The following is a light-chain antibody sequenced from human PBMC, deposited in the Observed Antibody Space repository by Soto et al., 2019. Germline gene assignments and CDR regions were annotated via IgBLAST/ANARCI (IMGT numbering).Light chain of an antibody. V-gene: IGKV3-20*01. Sequence: EIVLTQSPGTLSLSPGERATLSCRASQSVNSNYFAWYQQKPGQAPRLLIYGASSRATDIPDRFSGSGSGIDFTLTISRLEPEDFAVYYCQQYGSSPYTFGQGTKLEIK. CDR2: GAS. J-gene: IGKJ2*01. CDR3: QQYGSSPYT. CDR1: QSVNSNY.